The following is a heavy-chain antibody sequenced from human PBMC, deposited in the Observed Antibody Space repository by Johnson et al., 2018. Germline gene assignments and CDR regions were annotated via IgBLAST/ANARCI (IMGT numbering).Heavy chain of an antibody. Sequence: EVQLVESGGGLVQPGGSLRLSCAASGFTFSSYWMHWVRQAPGKGLVWVSRINSDGRSTSYADSVKGRFTISRDNAKNTLYLQMNSLRAEDTAVYYCASTTWIPLRDDGMDVWGQGTTVTVSS. CDR3: ASTTWIPLRDDGMDV. CDR2: INSDGRST. V-gene: IGHV3-74*01. CDR1: GFTFSSYW. J-gene: IGHJ6*02. D-gene: IGHD5-18*01.